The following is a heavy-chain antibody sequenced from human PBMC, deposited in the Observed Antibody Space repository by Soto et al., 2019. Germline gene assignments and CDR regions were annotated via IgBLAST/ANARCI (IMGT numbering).Heavy chain of an antibody. CDR1: GGSITSRGYY. D-gene: IGHD2-2*01. CDR3: ASGGGSTKVDY. J-gene: IGHJ4*02. CDR2: TSNSGST. V-gene: IGHV4-31*03. Sequence: QVQLQESGPGLVKPSQTLSLTCTVSGGSITSRGYYWSWIRQHPGEGLEWIGFTSNSGSTSYNPSRKSRVTISVDTSSNQFSLNLKSVTAADTAVSYCASGGGSTKVDYWGQGTLVTVSP.